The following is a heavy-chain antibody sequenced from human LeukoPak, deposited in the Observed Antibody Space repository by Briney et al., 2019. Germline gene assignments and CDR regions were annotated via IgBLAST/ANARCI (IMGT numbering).Heavy chain of an antibody. D-gene: IGHD6-13*01. CDR3: AAPGPRIAAAGNDAFDI. CDR1: GGTFSSYA. J-gene: IGHJ3*02. CDR2: IIPIFGTA. V-gene: IGHV1-69*13. Sequence: ASVKVSCKTSGGTFSSYAISWVRQAPGQGLEWMGGIIPIFGTANYAQKFQGRVTITADESTSTAYMELSSLRSEDTAVYYCAAPGPRIAAAGNDAFDIWGQGTMVTVSS.